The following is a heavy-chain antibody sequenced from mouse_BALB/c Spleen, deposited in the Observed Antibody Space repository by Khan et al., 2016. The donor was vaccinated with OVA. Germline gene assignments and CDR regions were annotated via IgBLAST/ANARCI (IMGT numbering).Heavy chain of an antibody. CDR2: IWGGGGT. J-gene: IGHJ4*01. Sequence: QVQLKESGPGLVAPSQSLSITCTVSGFSLSRYNIHWVRQPPGKGLEWLGMIWGGGGTDYNSTLKSRLNISKDNSKSQVFLKMNRRKTDVTAMYYGVRAYCRYDGYYAMDYWGQGTSVTVSS. V-gene: IGHV2-6-4*01. CDR3: VRAYCRYDGYYAMDY. CDR1: GFSLSRYN. D-gene: IGHD2-14*01.